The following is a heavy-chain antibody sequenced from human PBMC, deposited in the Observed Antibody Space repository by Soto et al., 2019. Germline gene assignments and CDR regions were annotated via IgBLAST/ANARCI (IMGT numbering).Heavy chain of an antibody. J-gene: IGHJ4*02. Sequence: QITLKESGPTLVKPTQTLTLTCTFSGFSLSTSGVGVGWIRQPPGKALEWLAIIYWDDEKRYSPSLKTRLTVTKDTSKNQVVLTMTNVDPVDTATYYCAHRAYFDSGKQFDYRGQGTLVSVSS. CDR1: GFSLSTSGVG. V-gene: IGHV2-5*02. D-gene: IGHD3-10*01. CDR2: IYWDDEK. CDR3: AHRAYFDSGKQFDY.